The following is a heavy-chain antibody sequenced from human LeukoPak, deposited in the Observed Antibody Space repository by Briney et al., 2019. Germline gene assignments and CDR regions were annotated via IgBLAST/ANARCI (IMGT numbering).Heavy chain of an antibody. CDR1: GYSFKNYW. J-gene: IGHJ4*02. V-gene: IGHV5-51*01. CDR3: AIRGGMARSVDY. Sequence: LGESLKISGKGPGYSFKNYWIAWVRQIPGKGLEWRGIIYPGDSNTRYNTSFQGQVTISADKSIGTAYLQWSSLKASDTAMYYCAIRGGMARSVDYWGQGTLVTVSS. CDR2: IYPGDSNT. D-gene: IGHD5-24*01.